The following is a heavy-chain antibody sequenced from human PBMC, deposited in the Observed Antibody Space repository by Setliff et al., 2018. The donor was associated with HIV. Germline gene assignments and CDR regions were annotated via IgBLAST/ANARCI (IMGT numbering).Heavy chain of an antibody. D-gene: IGHD3-10*01. CDR3: VRSGGFGELYGY. V-gene: IGHV5-51*01. J-gene: IGHJ4*02. CDR2: IYPGDSDS. CDR1: GYSFTSYW. Sequence: GESLKISCKASGYSFTSYWIGWVRQMPGKGLEWMGIIYPGDSDSRYSPPFQGQVTISVDKSISTAYLQWDRLKASDTAMYYCVRSGGFGELYGYWGQGTQVTVSS.